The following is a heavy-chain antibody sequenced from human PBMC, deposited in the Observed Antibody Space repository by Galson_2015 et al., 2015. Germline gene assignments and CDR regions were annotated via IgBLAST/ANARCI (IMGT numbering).Heavy chain of an antibody. CDR2: ISAYNGNT. CDR1: GYTFTSYG. CDR3: AKDASIAAAGTVNYYYGMDV. J-gene: IGHJ6*02. V-gene: IGHV1-18*01. D-gene: IGHD6-13*01. Sequence: QSGAEVKKPGASVTVSCKASGYTFTSYGISWVRQAPGQGLEWMGWISAYNGNTNYAQKLQGRVTMTTDTSTSTAYMELRSLRSDDTAVYYCAKDASIAAAGTVNYYYGMDVWGQGTTVTVSS.